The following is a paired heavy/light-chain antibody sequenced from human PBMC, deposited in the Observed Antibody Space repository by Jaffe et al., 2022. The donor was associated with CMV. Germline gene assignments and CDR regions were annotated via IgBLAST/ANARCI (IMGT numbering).Heavy chain of an antibody. V-gene: IGHV3-11*06. CDR3: ARGGYNSGLAFDY. CDR2: ISSTSSYT. Sequence: QVQLVESGGGLVKPGGSLRLSCAASGFTFSDYYMSWIRQAPGKGLEWVSYISSTSSYTNYADSVKGRFTISRDNAKNSLYLQMNSLRAEDTAVYYCARGGYNSGLAFDYWGQGTLVTVSS. CDR1: GFTFSDYY. J-gene: IGHJ4*02. D-gene: IGHD5-18*01.
Light chain of an antibody. CDR2: EVS. Sequence: QSALTQPPSTSGSPGQSVTISCTGTSSDVGGYDFVSWYQQHPGQAPKLLIYEVSKRPSGVPDRFSGSKSGKMASLTVSGLQAEDEAIYYCSSYGGSNDLVFGGGTKLTVL. J-gene: IGLJ2*01. CDR3: SSYGGSNDLV. V-gene: IGLV2-8*01. CDR1: SSDVGGYDF.